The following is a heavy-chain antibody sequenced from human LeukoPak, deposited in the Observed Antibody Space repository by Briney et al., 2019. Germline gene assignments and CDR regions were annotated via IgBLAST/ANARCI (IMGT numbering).Heavy chain of an antibody. D-gene: IGHD1-1*01. CDR3: AIATTGRGAFGS. Sequence: PGGSLRLSCAASGFTFSDFWMSWARQAPGKGLECVASTNEAGGDKYYVDSVKGRFTISRDNSKNSLSLQMNSLTAADTAIYYCAIATTGRGAFGSWGQGTLVSVSS. J-gene: IGHJ4*02. CDR1: GFTFSDFW. CDR2: TNEAGGDK. V-gene: IGHV3-7*01.